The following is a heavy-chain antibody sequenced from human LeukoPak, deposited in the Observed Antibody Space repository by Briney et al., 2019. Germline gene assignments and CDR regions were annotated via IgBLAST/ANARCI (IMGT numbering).Heavy chain of an antibody. V-gene: IGHV1-18*03. CDR3: AREPSGLLFDY. Sequence: ASVKVSCKASGYIFSKFGISWVRQTPGQGLEWMGWISPYNDNTNYAQKFQGRVTLTTDTSTHTAYMELRNLRFDDMGVYYCAREPSGLLFDYWGQGTLVTVSS. J-gene: IGHJ4*02. CDR1: GYIFSKFG. D-gene: IGHD6-25*01. CDR2: ISPYNDNT.